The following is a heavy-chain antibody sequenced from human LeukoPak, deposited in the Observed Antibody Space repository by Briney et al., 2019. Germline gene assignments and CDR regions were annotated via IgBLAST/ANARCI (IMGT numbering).Heavy chain of an antibody. J-gene: IGHJ4*02. CDR1: GFTFSNYW. D-gene: IGHD3-22*01. V-gene: IGHV3-7*01. Sequence: GGSLRLSCAASGFTFSNYWMTWVRQAPGKGLEWVANMKPDGSEEYYVDSVRGRFTVSRDNARNSLYLQMDSLRAEDTAVYYCAGEGGGGGYYSDSYGHPHFDCWGPGTLVTVSS. CDR2: MKPDGSEE. CDR3: AGEGGGGGYYSDSYGHPHFDC.